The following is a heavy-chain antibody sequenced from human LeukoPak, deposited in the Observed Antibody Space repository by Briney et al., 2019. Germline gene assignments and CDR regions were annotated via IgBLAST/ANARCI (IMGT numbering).Heavy chain of an antibody. CDR3: PRRIGGSGSRYYFDY. J-gene: IGHJ4*02. CDR1: GYSISSGYY. Sequence: SSETLSLTCTVSGYSISSGYYWGWIRQPPGKGLEWIGSIYHSGSTYYNPSLKSRVTISVDTSKNQFSLKLSSVTAADTAVYYCPRRIGGSGSRYYFDYWGQGTLVTVSS. V-gene: IGHV4-38-2*02. D-gene: IGHD3-10*01. CDR2: IYHSGST.